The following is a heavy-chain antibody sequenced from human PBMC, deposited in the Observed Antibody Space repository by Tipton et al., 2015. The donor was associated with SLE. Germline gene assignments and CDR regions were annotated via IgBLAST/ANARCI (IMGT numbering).Heavy chain of an antibody. D-gene: IGHD2-2*01. CDR1: GGSFSGYY. CDR3: ASGRPTGYCSSTRCPNWFDP. V-gene: IGHV4-34*01. J-gene: IGHJ5*02. Sequence: TLSLTYAVYGGSFSGYYWSWIRQPPGKGLEWIGEINHSGSTKYNPSLKSRVTIPVDTSKKQFSLKLNSVTAADTAVYYCASGRPTGYCSSTRCPNWFDPWGEGTLLTVSS. CDR2: INHSGST.